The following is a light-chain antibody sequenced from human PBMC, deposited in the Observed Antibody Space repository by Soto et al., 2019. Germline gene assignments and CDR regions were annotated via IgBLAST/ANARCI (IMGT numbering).Light chain of an antibody. V-gene: IGLV2-14*03. CDR1: ASDVGGYNF. CDR2: DVS. Sequence: QSALTQPASVSGSPGQSITISCTGTASDVGGYNFVSWYQKHPGKAPKLIIYDVSDRASGVSNSFSGSKSGNTASLTISGLQAEDEGDYYCCSYSSGTTPWVFGTGTKVTVL. CDR3: CSYSSGTTPWV. J-gene: IGLJ1*01.